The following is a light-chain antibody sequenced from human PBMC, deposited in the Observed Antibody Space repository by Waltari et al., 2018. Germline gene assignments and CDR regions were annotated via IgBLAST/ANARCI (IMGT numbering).Light chain of an antibody. CDR2: QDK. Sequence: SYELTQPPSVSVSPGQTVTITCSVDKLGSRYPGWYQQRAGQSTILVIFQDKKRHTGVAGRFSGSNSGNTAALTISGAQSMDEADYYCQTWVNGTVIFGGGTKVTVL. CDR3: QTWVNGTVI. V-gene: IGLV3-1*01. CDR1: KLGSRY. J-gene: IGLJ2*01.